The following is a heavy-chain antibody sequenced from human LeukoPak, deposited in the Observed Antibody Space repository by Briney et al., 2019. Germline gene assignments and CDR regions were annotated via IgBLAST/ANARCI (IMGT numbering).Heavy chain of an antibody. CDR2: ISGSGSST. V-gene: IGHV3-23*01. CDR1: GFTFSSYA. D-gene: IGHD6-19*01. Sequence: PGGSLRLSCAASGFTFSSYAMSWVRQAPGKGLEWVSAISGSGSSTYYADSVKGRFTISRDNSKNTLYLQMNSLRAEDTAVYYCAKARAYSSGVYFDYWGQGTLVTVSS. J-gene: IGHJ4*02. CDR3: AKARAYSSGVYFDY.